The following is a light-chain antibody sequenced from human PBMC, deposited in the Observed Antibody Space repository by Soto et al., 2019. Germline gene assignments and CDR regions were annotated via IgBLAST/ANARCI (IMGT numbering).Light chain of an antibody. J-gene: IGLJ1*01. CDR3: SSYTSSSTLV. CDR2: EVS. CDR1: SEDVGGYNY. Sequence: QSALTQPASVSGSPGQSISISCSGTSEDVGGYNYVSWYQHHPGKAPKLLISEVSNRPSGLSNRFSASKSGSTASLTISGLRAEDEADYYCSSYTSSSTLVFGTGTKVTVL. V-gene: IGLV2-14*01.